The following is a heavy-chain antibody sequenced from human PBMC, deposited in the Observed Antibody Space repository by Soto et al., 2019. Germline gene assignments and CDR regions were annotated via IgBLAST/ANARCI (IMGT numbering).Heavy chain of an antibody. CDR3: GGIGATIDI. Sequence: SETLSLTCSVSGGSISSTSYYWGWIRQPPGKGLEWIAIIYYSGSTYYNPSLKSRVSISVEMSKNQFSLKLNSVPAADTAVYYGGGIGATIDIGGKETRVTVSS. CDR2: IYYSGST. D-gene: IGHD5-12*01. V-gene: IGHV4-39*01. CDR1: GGSISSTSYY. J-gene: IGHJ4*02.